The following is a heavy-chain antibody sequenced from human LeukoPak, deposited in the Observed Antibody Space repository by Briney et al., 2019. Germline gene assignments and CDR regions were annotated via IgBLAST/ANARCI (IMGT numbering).Heavy chain of an antibody. V-gene: IGHV1-69*05. CDR1: GGTFSSYP. J-gene: IGHJ4*02. CDR2: IIPIFGTA. CDR3: AKDLEGDSSCGY. Sequence: GASVKVSCKASGGTFSSYPINWVRQAPGQGLEWMGGIIPIFGTANYAQKFQGRVTITTDESRGTAYIELSSLRSEDTAVYYCAKDLEGDSSCGYWGQGTLVTVSS. D-gene: IGHD6-13*01.